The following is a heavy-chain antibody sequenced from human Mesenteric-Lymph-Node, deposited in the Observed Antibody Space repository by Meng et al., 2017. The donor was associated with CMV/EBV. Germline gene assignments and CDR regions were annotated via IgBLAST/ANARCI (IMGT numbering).Heavy chain of an antibody. CDR2: IRGSGDT. D-gene: IGHD2-2*01. CDR1: GFSFSSYG. V-gene: IGHV3-23*01. CDR3: ANTGCTSCYFVDN. Sequence: GESLKISCAASGFSFSSYGMNWVRQAPGKGLEWVSGIRGSGDTYYADSVKGRFTISRDNSKNTVYLQMHSLRVEDTAVYYCANTGCTSCYFVDNWGRGTLVTVSS. J-gene: IGHJ4*02.